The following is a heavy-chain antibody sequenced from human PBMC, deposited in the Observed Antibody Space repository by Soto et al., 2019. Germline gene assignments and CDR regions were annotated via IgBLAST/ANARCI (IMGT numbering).Heavy chain of an antibody. CDR3: ARGDREDIAVVIGARPGEYGVDV. J-gene: IGHJ6*02. D-gene: IGHD2-15*01. Sequence: QVQLVESGGGVVQPGRSLRLSCAASGFTFRIYAMHWVRQAPGKGLECVAVISYDGSNKFYRDSVKGRFTISRDDSKNTLYLQINSLIYDDTAVYYCARGDREDIAVVIGARPGEYGVDVWGQGTTVTVSS. CDR2: ISYDGSNK. V-gene: IGHV3-30-3*01. CDR1: GFTFRIYA.